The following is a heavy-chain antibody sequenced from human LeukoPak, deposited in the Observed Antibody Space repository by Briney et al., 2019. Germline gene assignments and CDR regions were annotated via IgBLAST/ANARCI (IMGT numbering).Heavy chain of an antibody. CDR2: IIPIFGIA. Sequence: SVNVSCKASGGTFSIYAISWVRQAPGQGLEWMGRIIPIFGIANYAQKFQGRVTITADKSTSTAYMELSSLRSEDTAVYYCARSPSDYFDYWGQGTLVTVSS. CDR1: GGTFSIYA. V-gene: IGHV1-69*04. CDR3: ARSPSDYFDY. J-gene: IGHJ4*02.